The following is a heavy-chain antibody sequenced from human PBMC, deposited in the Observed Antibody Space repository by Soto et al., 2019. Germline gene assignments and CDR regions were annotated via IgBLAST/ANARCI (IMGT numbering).Heavy chain of an antibody. D-gene: IGHD5-12*01. CDR2: IHHSGGT. V-gene: IGHV4-4*02. Sequence: QVQLQESGPGLVKPSGTLSLSCAVSGGSVSNNNWWSWVRQSPGNGLEWIGEIHHSGGTSYNPSLERRATLSVDKSKNELSLRLNYVTAAETAVYYCTKNSAYALDYWGLGILVTVSS. J-gene: IGHJ4*02. CDR1: GGSVSNNNW. CDR3: TKNSAYALDY.